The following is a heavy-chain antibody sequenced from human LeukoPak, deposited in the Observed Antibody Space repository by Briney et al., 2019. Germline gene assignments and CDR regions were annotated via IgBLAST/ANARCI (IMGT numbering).Heavy chain of an antibody. J-gene: IGHJ4*02. V-gene: IGHV5-51*01. CDR1: GSIFTSDW. CDR3: ARHAQAGYSYGYSGDY. CDR2: IDPGDSDT. Sequence: GAALQISGEGSGSIFTSDWIGWGRELGGKGEEWMGIIDPGDSDTRDSPSWEGQVTISPDKSISTAYLQWSSLKASDTAMYYCARHAQAGYSYGYSGDYWGQGTLVTVSS. D-gene: IGHD5-18*01.